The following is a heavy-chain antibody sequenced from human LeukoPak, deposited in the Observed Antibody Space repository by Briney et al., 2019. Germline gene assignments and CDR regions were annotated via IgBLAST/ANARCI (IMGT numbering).Heavy chain of an antibody. D-gene: IGHD3-3*01. Sequence: GRSLRLSCAASGFTFSSYGMHWVRQAPGKGLEWVAVIWYNGSNKYYADSVKGRFTISRDNSKNTLYLQMNSLRAEDTAVYYCAKAGLYDFWSGYYNGFFDYWGQGTLVTVSS. J-gene: IGHJ4*02. CDR3: AKAGLYDFWSGYYNGFFDY. CDR2: IWYNGSNK. V-gene: IGHV3-33*06. CDR1: GFTFSSYG.